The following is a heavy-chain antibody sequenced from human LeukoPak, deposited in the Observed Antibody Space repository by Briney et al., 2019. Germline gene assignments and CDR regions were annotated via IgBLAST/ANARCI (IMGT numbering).Heavy chain of an antibody. J-gene: IGHJ4*02. V-gene: IGHV4-59*08. CDR1: GGSINSYY. CDR3: ARRGSGWYYFGSDY. Sequence: SETLSLTCTVSGGSINSYYWSWIRQPPGKGLEWIGYIYSSGSTNYNPSLKSRVTISVDTSKNQFSLKLSSVTAADTAVYYCARRGSGWYYFGSDYWGQGTLVTVSS. CDR2: IYSSGST. D-gene: IGHD6-19*01.